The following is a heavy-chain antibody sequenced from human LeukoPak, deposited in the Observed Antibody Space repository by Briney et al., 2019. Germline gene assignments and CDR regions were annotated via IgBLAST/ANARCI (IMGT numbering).Heavy chain of an antibody. Sequence: SETLSLTCTVSGGSISSYYWSWIRQPPGKGLEWIGYIYYSGSTNYNPSLKSRVTISVDTSKNQFSLKLSSVTAADTAIYYCVRDNWYDSGNTWHYYGMDVWGQGTTVTVSS. D-gene: IGHD6-19*01. CDR3: VRDNWYDSGNTWHYYGMDV. V-gene: IGHV4-59*01. CDR1: GGSISSYY. CDR2: IYYSGST. J-gene: IGHJ6*02.